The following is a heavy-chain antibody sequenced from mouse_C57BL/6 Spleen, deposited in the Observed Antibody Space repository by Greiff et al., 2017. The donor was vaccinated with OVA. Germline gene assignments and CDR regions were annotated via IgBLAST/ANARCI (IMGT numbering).Heavy chain of an antibody. D-gene: IGHD1-1*01. CDR3: ARHETPYYGSSSYFDY. Sequence: QVQLQQSGAELVKPGASVKLSCKASGYTFTEYTIHWVKQRSGQGLEWIGWFYPGIGSIKYNEKFKDKATLTADKSSSTVYMELSRLTSEDSAVYFCARHETPYYGSSSYFDYWGQGTTLTVSS. V-gene: IGHV1-62-2*01. CDR2: FYPGIGSI. CDR1: GYTFTEYT. J-gene: IGHJ2*01.